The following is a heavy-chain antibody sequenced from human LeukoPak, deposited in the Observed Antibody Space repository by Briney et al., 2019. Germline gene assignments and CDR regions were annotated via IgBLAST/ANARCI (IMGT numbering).Heavy chain of an antibody. J-gene: IGHJ4*02. CDR3: AKDRRYGSGSYYHDY. CDR1: GFTFSSYG. D-gene: IGHD3-10*01. V-gene: IGHV3-30*18. CDR2: ISYDGSNK. Sequence: PGGSLRLSCAASGFTFSSYGMHWVRQAPGKGLEWVAVISYDGSNKYYADSVKGRFTISRDNSKNTLYLQMNSLRAEDTAVYYCAKDRRYGSGSYYHDYWGQGTLVTVSS.